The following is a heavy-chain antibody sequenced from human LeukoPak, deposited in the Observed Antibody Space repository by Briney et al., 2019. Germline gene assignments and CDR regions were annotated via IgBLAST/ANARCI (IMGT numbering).Heavy chain of an antibody. J-gene: IGHJ4*02. V-gene: IGHV1-69*13. D-gene: IGHD3-10*01. Sequence: SVKVSCKASGGTFSSYAISWVRQAPGQGLEWMGGIIPIFGTANYAQKFQGRVTITADESTSTAYMELSSLGSEDTAVYYCASPRILYYYGSGSYYYWGQGTLVTVSS. CDR1: GGTFSSYA. CDR3: ASPRILYYYGSGSYYY. CDR2: IIPIFGTA.